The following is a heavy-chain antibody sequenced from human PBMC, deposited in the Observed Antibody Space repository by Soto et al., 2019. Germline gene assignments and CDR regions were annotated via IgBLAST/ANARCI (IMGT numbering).Heavy chain of an antibody. V-gene: IGHV3-30*03. D-gene: IGHD2-15*01. J-gene: IGHJ4*02. Sequence: QVQLGESGGGVVQPGRSLRLSCAVSRFTFSSYGMHWVRQAPGKGLEWVAAISYAGSYEYYADSVKGRFTISRDNSKNTLYLQMNSLRAEDKDVYYCARGRAATTDGDPEFDFWGQVNLVTVSS. CDR3: ARGRAATTDGDPEFDF. CDR2: ISYAGSYE. CDR1: RFTFSSYG.